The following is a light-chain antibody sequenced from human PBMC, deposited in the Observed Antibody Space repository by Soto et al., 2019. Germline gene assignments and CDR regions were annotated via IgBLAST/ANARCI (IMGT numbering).Light chain of an antibody. V-gene: IGLV3-21*04. J-gene: IGLJ3*02. CDR1: NIGSKS. Sequence: SYELTQPPSVSVAPGKTARITCGGNNIGSKSVHWYQQKPGQAPVLVIYYDSDRPSGIPERFSGSNSGNTATLTISRVAAGDEADYYCQVWDSSSDHPWVFGGGTKVTVL. CDR3: QVWDSSSDHPWV. CDR2: YDS.